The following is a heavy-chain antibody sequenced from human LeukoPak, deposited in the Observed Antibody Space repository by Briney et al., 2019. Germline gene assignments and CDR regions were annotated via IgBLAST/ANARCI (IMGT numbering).Heavy chain of an antibody. Sequence: SETLSLTCTVSGGSISSSSYYWGWIRQPPGKGLEWIGSIYYSGSTFYSPSLKSRVTISVDTSKNQFSLKLSSVTAADTAVYYCARHRSRLGAAGIFDYWGQGTLVTVSS. D-gene: IGHD6-13*01. J-gene: IGHJ4*02. V-gene: IGHV4-39*01. CDR2: IYYSGST. CDR3: ARHRSRLGAAGIFDY. CDR1: GGSISSSSYY.